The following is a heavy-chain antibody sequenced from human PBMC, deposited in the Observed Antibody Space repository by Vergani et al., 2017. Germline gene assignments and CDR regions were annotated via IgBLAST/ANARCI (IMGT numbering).Heavy chain of an antibody. D-gene: IGHD3-22*01. CDR1: GFTFIMHA. CDR2: LSASDRRT. J-gene: IGHJ4*02. CDR3: AGPQGTSAYYYGGFDY. Sequence: DVQLLESGGDLVQPGGSLRLSCAASGFTFIMHAMSWVRQAPGKGLEWVSTLSASDRRTHYADSVKGRFTISRDISKNTLSLQMNSLTAEDTAIYYCAGPQGTSAYYYGGFDYWSQGILVTVSS. V-gene: IGHV3-23*01.